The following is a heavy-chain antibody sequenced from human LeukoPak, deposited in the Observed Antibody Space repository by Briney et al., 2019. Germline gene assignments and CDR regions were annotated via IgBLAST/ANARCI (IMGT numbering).Heavy chain of an antibody. J-gene: IGHJ4*02. Sequence: SETLSLTCTVSGDSISTSNSYWGWIRQPPWKGLEWIGSIYYSGNTYYNASLKSRVTISVDTSKNQFSLKFTSVTAADTAVYYCARDPEVDTGTGPRFDYWGQGTLVTVSS. D-gene: IGHD5-18*01. CDR3: ARDPEVDTGTGPRFDY. V-gene: IGHV4-39*07. CDR2: IYYSGNT. CDR1: GDSISTSNSY.